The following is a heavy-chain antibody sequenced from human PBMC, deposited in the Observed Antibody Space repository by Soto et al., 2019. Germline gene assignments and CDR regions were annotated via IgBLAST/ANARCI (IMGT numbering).Heavy chain of an antibody. J-gene: IGHJ4*02. Sequence: GGSLSLSCAASGFTFSTYNMNWVRQAPGKGLEWVSYISSSSSLIYYADSVKGRFTISRDNAKNSLYLQMNSLRAEDTAVYYCASDPGGCSGGSCYSWYFDYWGQGTLVTVSS. CDR3: ASDPGGCSGGSCYSWYFDY. CDR2: ISSSSSLI. CDR1: GFTFSTYN. D-gene: IGHD2-15*01. V-gene: IGHV3-48*01.